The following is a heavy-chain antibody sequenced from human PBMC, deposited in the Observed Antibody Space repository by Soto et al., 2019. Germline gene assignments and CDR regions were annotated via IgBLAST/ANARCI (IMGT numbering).Heavy chain of an antibody. CDR1: GDAISRGGSY. D-gene: IGHD5-12*01. V-gene: IGHV4-31*03. J-gene: IGHJ5*02. CDR2: IYYSGNT. Sequence: QVQLQESGPGLVKPSQTLSLTCTVSGDAISRGGSYWGGIRQHPGKGLQWLGYIYYSGNTYYSPSLRGRITISVDMSENQFSLKLTSATAADTAVYYGVRCRGYTGSGPGGCWFDAWGQGTLVTVSS. CDR3: VRCRGYTGSGPGGCWFDA.